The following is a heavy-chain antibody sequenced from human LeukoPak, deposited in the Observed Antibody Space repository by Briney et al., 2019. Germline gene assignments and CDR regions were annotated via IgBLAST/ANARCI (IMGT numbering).Heavy chain of an antibody. J-gene: IGHJ6*03. CDR1: GGSISSYY. CDR3: AREGRCSSTSCYKLYYYYYMDV. CDR2: IYTSGST. V-gene: IGHV4-4*07. Sequence: PSETLSLTCTVSGGSISSYYWSWIRQPAGKGLEWIGRIYTSGSTNYNPSLKSRVTMSVDTSKNQFSLKLSSVTAADKAVYYCAREGRCSSTSCYKLYYYYYMDVWGKGTTVTVSS. D-gene: IGHD2-2*02.